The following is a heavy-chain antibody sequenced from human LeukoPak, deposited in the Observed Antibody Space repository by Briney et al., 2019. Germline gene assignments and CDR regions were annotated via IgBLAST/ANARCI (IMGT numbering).Heavy chain of an antibody. J-gene: IGHJ5*02. CDR2: IYYSGST. Sequence: SETLSLTCTVSGGSISSYYWSWIRQPPGKGLEWIGYIYYSGSTNYNPSLKSRVTISVDTSKNQFSLKLSSVTAADTAVYYCARRSSVGLIRGVTAWFDPWGQGTLVTVSS. CDR3: ARRSSVGLIRGVTAWFDP. CDR1: GGSISSYY. V-gene: IGHV4-59*08. D-gene: IGHD3-10*01.